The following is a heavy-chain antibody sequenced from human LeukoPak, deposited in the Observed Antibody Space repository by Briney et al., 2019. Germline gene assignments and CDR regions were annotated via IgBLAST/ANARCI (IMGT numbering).Heavy chain of an antibody. CDR1: GGSISSSSYY. Sequence: PSETLSLTCTVSGGSISSSSYYWGWIRQPPGKGLEWIGSIYYSGSTYYNPSLKSRVTISVDTSKNQFSLKLSSVTAADTAVYYCARGNGYSYGPVFDYWGQGTLVTVSS. CDR3: ARGNGYSYGPVFDY. D-gene: IGHD5-18*01. J-gene: IGHJ4*02. V-gene: IGHV4-39*01. CDR2: IYYSGST.